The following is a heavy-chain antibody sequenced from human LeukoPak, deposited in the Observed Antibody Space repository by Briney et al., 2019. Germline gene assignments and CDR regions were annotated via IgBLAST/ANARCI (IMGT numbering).Heavy chain of an antibody. CDR2: IYHSGSA. J-gene: IGHJ4*02. CDR1: GYSISGGYY. CDR3: ARHYQTVNYYFDF. V-gene: IGHV4-38-2*01. D-gene: IGHD1-7*01. Sequence: TSETLSLXCAVYGYSISGGYYWGWIRQPPGKGLEWIGSIYHSGSAYYNPSLKSRVTISADTSKNQFSLGLSSVTAADTAVYYSARHYQTVNYYFDFWGQGTLVTVSS.